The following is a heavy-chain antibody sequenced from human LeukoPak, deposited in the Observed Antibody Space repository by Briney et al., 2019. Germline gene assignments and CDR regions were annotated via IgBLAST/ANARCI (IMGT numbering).Heavy chain of an antibody. CDR3: ASTLLYYYGSGSYYTADAGGDY. CDR1: GGSISSGSYY. CDR2: IYTSGST. J-gene: IGHJ4*02. D-gene: IGHD3-10*01. V-gene: IGHV4-61*02. Sequence: SETLSLTCTVSGGSISSGSYYWSWIRQPAGKGLEWIGRIYTSGSTNYNPSLKSRVTISVDTSKNQFSLKLSSVTAADTAVYYCASTLLYYYGSGSYYTADAGGDYWGQGTLVTVSS.